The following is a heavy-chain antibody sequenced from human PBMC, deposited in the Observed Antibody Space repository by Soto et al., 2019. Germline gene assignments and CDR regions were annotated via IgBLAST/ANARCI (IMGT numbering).Heavy chain of an antibody. CDR1: GGSISNSANH. CDR2: IYYSGGP. Sequence: QVQLQESGPGLVRPSQTLSLSCTVSGGSISNSANHWSWIRQHPGEGLEWIGSIYYSGGPYYSPSLKGRVTMSIDASKNQFSLKLSSVPAADTAVYYCAKGVRGVPNWFDPWGQGTLVTVSS. D-gene: IGHD3-10*01. V-gene: IGHV4-31*03. CDR3: AKGVRGVPNWFDP. J-gene: IGHJ5*02.